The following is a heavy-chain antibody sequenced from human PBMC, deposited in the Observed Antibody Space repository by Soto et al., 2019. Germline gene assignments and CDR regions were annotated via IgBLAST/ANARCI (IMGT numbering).Heavy chain of an antibody. CDR2: IIPFIGTA. CDR1: GGTFSSYA. D-gene: IGHD4-4*01. V-gene: IGHV1-69*18. Sequence: QVQLVQSGAEVKKPGSSVTVSCKASGGTFSSYAISWVRQAPGQGLEWMGRIIPFIGTAKYAQKFQGRVTITANESTRTAYMELTSLRSEDTAVYYCARVVMTTVHASYYYGMDVWGQGTTVTVSS. CDR3: ARVVMTTVHASYYYGMDV. J-gene: IGHJ6*02.